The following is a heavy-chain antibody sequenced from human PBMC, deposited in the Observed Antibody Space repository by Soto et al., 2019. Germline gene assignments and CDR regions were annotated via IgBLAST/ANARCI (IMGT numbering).Heavy chain of an antibody. CDR3: VRATGASTNYFDY. CDR2: IYPSDSDT. J-gene: IGHJ4*01. D-gene: IGHD7-27*01. V-gene: IGHV5-51*01. Sequence: GESLKISCKASEYSFTSYWIGWVRQMPGKGLECMGIIYPSDSDTRYSPSFQGQVTISVDKSISTAYLQWSSLKASDTAMYYCVRATGASTNYFDYWGQGALVTVSS. CDR1: EYSFTSYW.